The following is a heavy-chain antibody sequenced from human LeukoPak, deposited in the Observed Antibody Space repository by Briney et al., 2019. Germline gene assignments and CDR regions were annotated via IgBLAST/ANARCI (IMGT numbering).Heavy chain of an antibody. Sequence: SETLSLTCTVSGGSISSYYWSWIRQPPGKGLEWIGYIYYRGSTNYNPSLKSRVTISVDTSKNQFSLKLSSVTAADTAVYYCARQDTRGYYVDYWGQGTLVTVSS. D-gene: IGHD3-22*01. CDR2: IYYRGST. CDR3: ARQDTRGYYVDY. CDR1: GGSISSYY. V-gene: IGHV4-59*08. J-gene: IGHJ4*02.